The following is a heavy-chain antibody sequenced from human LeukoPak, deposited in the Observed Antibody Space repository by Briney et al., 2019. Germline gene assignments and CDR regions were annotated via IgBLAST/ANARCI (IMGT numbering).Heavy chain of an antibody. CDR3: ARGGSTGTNLNWVDP. Sequence: PSETLSLTCTVSGGSVSSYYWSWIRQPPGKGLEWIGYIYYSGSTNYNPSLKSRVTISVDTSKNQFSLKLSSVTAADTAVYYCARGGSTGTNLNWVDPWGQGTLVTVPS. D-gene: IGHD1-1*01. CDR2: IYYSGST. V-gene: IGHV4-59*02. CDR1: GGSVSSYY. J-gene: IGHJ5*02.